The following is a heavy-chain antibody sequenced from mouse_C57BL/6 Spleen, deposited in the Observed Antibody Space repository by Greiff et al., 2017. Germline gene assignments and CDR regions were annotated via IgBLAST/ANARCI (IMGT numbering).Heavy chain of an antibody. D-gene: IGHD1-1*01. V-gene: IGHV2-5*01. CDR3: AKNYYGTPYFDV. Sequence: VQGVESGPGLVQPSQSLSITCTVSGFSLTSYGVHWVRQSPGKGLEWLGVIWRSGSTDYNAAFMSRLSITKDNSKSQVFFKMNSLQAYDTAIYYCAKNYYGTPYFDVWGTGTTVTVSS. CDR1: GFSLTSYG. J-gene: IGHJ1*03. CDR2: IWRSGST.